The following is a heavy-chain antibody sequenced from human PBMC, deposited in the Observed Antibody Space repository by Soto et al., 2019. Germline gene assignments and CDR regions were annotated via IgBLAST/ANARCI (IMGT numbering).Heavy chain of an antibody. Sequence: GVSLRLSCEASGFALSPYWMSWVRQAPGKGLGWVASINHYGSVKHYVDSVRGRFTISXXXXXXSXFXQXXXLSAEDTAVYYCTRLTEAVTTFVYWGQGTPVAVSS. V-gene: IGHV3-7*03. J-gene: IGHJ4*02. CDR2: INHYGSVK. CDR1: GFALSPYW. D-gene: IGHD1-1*01. CDR3: TRLTEAVTTFVY.